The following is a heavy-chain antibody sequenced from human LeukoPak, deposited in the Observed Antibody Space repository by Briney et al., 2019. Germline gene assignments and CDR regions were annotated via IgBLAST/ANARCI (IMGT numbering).Heavy chain of an antibody. V-gene: IGHV3-9*03. CDR3: AKLRSGSFDI. CDR2: ISWNSGSI. CDR1: GLTFGDYA. Sequence: GGSLRLSCAASGLTFGDYAMHWVRQAPGKGLEWVSGISWNSGSIVYADSVKGRFTISRDSAKNSLYLQMNSLRAEDMALYYCAKLRSGSFDIWGQGTMVTVSS. J-gene: IGHJ3*02.